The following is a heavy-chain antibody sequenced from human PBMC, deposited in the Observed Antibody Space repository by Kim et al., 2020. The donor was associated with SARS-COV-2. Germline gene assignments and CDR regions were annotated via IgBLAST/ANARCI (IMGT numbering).Heavy chain of an antibody. J-gene: IGHJ6*02. D-gene: IGHD1-20*01. CDR3: AAADDTLTGTAAYYYYYGMDV. Sequence: SVKVSCKASGFTFTSSAVQWVRQARGQRLEWIGWIVVGSGNTNYAQKFQERVTITREMSTSTAYMELSSLRSEDTAVYYCAAADDTLTGTAAYYYYYGMDVWGQGTTVTVSS. V-gene: IGHV1-58*01. CDR2: IVVGSGNT. CDR1: GFTFTSSA.